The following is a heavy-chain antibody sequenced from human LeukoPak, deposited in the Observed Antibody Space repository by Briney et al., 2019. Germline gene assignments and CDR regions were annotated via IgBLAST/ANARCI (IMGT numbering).Heavy chain of an antibody. CDR1: GFTFSSYG. D-gene: IGHD1-26*01. CDR2: IWYDGSNK. V-gene: IGHV3-33*01. Sequence: PGGSLRLSCAASGFTFSSYGMHWVRQASGKGLEWVAVIWYDGSNKYYADSVKGRFTISRDNSKNTLYLQMNSLRAEDTAVYYCARDRGGGSYYLDYWGQGTLVTVSS. J-gene: IGHJ4*02. CDR3: ARDRGGGSYYLDY.